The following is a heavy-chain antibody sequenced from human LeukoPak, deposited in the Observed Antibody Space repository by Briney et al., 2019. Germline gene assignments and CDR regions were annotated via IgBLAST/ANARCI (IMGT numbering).Heavy chain of an antibody. Sequence: EGSLRLSCAASGVAFSRCTMHWVRQAPGKGLEYVSGISTQGAGTYYANSVKGRFTISRDNSNNTLYLQMDSLRVEDMAVYYCARSSVGSEYFHTANWGQGTLVTVSS. J-gene: IGHJ4*02. CDR1: GVAFSRCT. CDR2: ISTQGAGT. CDR3: ARSSVGSEYFHTAN. D-gene: IGHD2/OR15-2a*01. V-gene: IGHV3-64*01.